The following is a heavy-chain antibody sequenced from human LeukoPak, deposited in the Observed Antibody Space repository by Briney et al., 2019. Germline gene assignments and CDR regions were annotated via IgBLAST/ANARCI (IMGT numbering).Heavy chain of an antibody. V-gene: IGHV4-59*01. CDR1: GGSFSPAH. J-gene: IGHJ4*02. CDR3: ATGGDPYKTGH. D-gene: IGHD5-24*01. CDR2: ICDSGNT. Sequence: PSETLSLTCTFSGGSFSPAHWSWIRQPPGKGLEWIGVICDSGNTDYNPSLKSRVTISVDTSKSQFSLKLSSLAAADTAVYYCATGGDPYKTGHWGQGTLVTVSS.